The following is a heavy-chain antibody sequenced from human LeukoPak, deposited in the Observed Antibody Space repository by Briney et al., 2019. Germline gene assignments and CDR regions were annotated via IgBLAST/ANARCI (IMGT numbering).Heavy chain of an antibody. CDR3: ATDSDPRSDFGV. Sequence: ASVKVSCKVSGYTLTELSMHWVRQAPGKGLEWMGGFDPEDGETIYAQKFQGRVTMTEDTSTDTAYMELSSLRSEDTTVYYCATDSDPRSDFGVWGQGTLVTVSS. CDR2: FDPEDGET. CDR1: GYTLTELS. V-gene: IGHV1-24*01. J-gene: IGHJ4*02. D-gene: IGHD3-16*01.